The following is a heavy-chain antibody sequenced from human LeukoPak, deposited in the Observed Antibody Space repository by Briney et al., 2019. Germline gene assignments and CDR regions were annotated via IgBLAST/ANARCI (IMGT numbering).Heavy chain of an antibody. CDR2: VSGSSSTI. V-gene: IGHV3-48*03. D-gene: IGHD6-13*01. CDR3: ARGSAAAFSFDY. Sequence: PGGSLRLSCAASGFTFSSYEMNWVRQAPGKGLEWVSYVSGSSSTIYYADSVKGRFTISRDNAENSLYLQMNSLRAEDTAVYYCARGSAAAFSFDYWGQGTLVTVSS. CDR1: GFTFSSYE. J-gene: IGHJ4*02.